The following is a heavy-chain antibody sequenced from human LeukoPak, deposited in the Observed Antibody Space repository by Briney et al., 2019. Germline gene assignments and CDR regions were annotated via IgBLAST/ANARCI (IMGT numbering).Heavy chain of an antibody. CDR3: ARFRCSSTSCYRGAFDI. J-gene: IGHJ3*02. D-gene: IGHD2-2*01. CDR2: ISSSSSYI. CDR1: GFTFSSYS. Sequence: GGSLRLSCGASGFTFSSYSMNWVRQAPGKGLEWVSSISSSSSYIYYADSVKGRFTISRDNAKNSLYLQMNSLRAEDTAVYYCARFRCSSTSCYRGAFDIWGQGTMVTVSS. V-gene: IGHV3-21*01.